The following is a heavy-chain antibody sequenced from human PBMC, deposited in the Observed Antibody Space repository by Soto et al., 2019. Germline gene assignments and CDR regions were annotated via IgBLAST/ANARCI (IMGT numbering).Heavy chain of an antibody. Sequence: GGSLRLSCAASGFTFSSYAMSWVRQAPGKGLEWVSAISGSGGSTYYADSVKGRFTISRDNSKNTLYLQMNSLRAEDTAVYYCARGYYDVWRGYYISPYGMDVWGQGTTVTVSS. CDR3: ARGYYDVWRGYYISPYGMDV. V-gene: IGHV3-23*01. CDR1: GFTFSSYA. J-gene: IGHJ6*02. D-gene: IGHD3-3*01. CDR2: ISGSGGST.